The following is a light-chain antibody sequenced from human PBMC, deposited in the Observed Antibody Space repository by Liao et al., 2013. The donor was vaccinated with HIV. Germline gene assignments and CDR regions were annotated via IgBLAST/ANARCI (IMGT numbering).Light chain of an antibody. CDR1: NIGSKS. V-gene: IGLV3-21*01. J-gene: IGLJ3*02. CDR3: QAWDSSSWV. Sequence: SYVLTQPPSVSVAPGKTARITCGGNNIGSKSVHWYQQKPGQAPVLVIFYDSDRPSGIPERFSGSNSGNTATLTISGAQAMDEADYYCQAWDSSSWVFGGGTTLTVL. CDR2: YDS.